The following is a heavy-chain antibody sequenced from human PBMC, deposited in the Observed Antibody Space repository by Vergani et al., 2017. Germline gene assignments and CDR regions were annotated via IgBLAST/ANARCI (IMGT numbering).Heavy chain of an antibody. V-gene: IGHV1-69*01. CDR1: GGTFSNHV. CDR2: ILPLFGTP. Sequence: QVQLVQSGAEVKKPGSSVKVSCKSSGGTFSNHVLAWVRQAPGQGLEWMGGILPLFGTPTYAQRFQGRVTITADESTTTAYMELTSLTSEDSAIYYCARDLRDDIMIGPDNMPFDSWGQGALVTVSS. CDR3: ARDLRDDIMIGPDNMPFDS. J-gene: IGHJ4*02. D-gene: IGHD3-9*01.